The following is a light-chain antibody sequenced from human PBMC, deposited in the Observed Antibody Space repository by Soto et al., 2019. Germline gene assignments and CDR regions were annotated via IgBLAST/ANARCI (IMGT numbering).Light chain of an antibody. CDR2: GAS. Sequence: EIGMTQSPASLSVSPGERAIVSCRAGQSISSDLAWYQQKAGQAPRLLIYGASTRATGVPSRFSGSGSGTEFILTISSLQSEDFGVYYCQQYNNWPRTFGRGTQV. CDR3: QQYNNWPRT. J-gene: IGKJ1*01. CDR1: QSISSD. V-gene: IGKV3-15*01.